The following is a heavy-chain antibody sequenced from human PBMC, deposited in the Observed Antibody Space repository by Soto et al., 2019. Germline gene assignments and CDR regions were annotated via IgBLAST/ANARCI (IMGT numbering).Heavy chain of an antibody. CDR3: ARDYDIFDY. CDR1: WYTLTSHY. V-gene: IGHV1-46*01. CDR2: INPSGGST. D-gene: IGHD3-9*01. J-gene: IGHJ4*02. Sequence: APVKGSRKASWYTLTSHYMHWVRQAPGQGLEWMGIINPSGGSTSYAQKFQGRVTMTRDTSTSTVYMELSSLRSEDTAVYYCARDYDIFDYWGQGTLVTVSS.